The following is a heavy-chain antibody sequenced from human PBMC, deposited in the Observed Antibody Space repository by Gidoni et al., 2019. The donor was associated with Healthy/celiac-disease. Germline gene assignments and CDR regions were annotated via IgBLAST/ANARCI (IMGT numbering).Heavy chain of an antibody. V-gene: IGHV4-61*01. CDR1: GGSGSSGSYY. Sequence: QVQLQESGPGLVKPSETLSLTCTVSGGSGSSGSYYWSWIRQPPGKGLEWIGYIYYSGSTNYNPSLKSRVTISVDTSKNQFSLKLSSVTAADTAVYYCARWWDGSGSYYSYYYYGMDVWGQGTTVTVSS. D-gene: IGHD3-10*01. CDR3: ARWWDGSGSYYSYYYYGMDV. CDR2: IYYSGST. J-gene: IGHJ6*02.